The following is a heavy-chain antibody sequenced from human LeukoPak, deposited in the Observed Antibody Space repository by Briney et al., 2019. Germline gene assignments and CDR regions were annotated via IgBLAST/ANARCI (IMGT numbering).Heavy chain of an antibody. Sequence: SETLSLTCSVSGDSITGYHWGWIRQPPGKGLEWIGNIYYTGNTYYNSSLKSRVTISLDTSKNQFSLKVISMTAADTAAYYCARVRRITGTTDFDYWGQGTLVTVSS. CDR2: IYYTGNT. V-gene: IGHV4-39*07. D-gene: IGHD1-20*01. J-gene: IGHJ4*02. CDR3: ARVRRITGTTDFDY. CDR1: GDSITGYH.